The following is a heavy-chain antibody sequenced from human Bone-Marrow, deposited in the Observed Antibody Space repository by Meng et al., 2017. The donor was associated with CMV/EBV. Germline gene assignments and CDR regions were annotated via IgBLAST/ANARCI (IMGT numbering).Heavy chain of an antibody. D-gene: IGHD5/OR15-5a*01. J-gene: IGHJ4*02. CDR1: GFSVSSNY. CDR3: AKDSTRNRYYFDY. Sequence: GESLKISCAASGFSVSSNYMSWVRQAPGKGLEWVSVIYSGTNTYYADSVKGRFTISRDNSKNTLYLQMNSLRAEDTAVYYCAKDSTRNRYYFDYWGQGTLVTVSS. CDR2: IYSGTNT. V-gene: IGHV3-53*01.